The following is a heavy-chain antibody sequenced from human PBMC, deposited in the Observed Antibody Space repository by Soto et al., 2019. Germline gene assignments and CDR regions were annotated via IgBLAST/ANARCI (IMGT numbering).Heavy chain of an antibody. D-gene: IGHD6-19*01. J-gene: IGHJ1*01. V-gene: IGHV3-23*01. CDR3: AKGVPGIAVAGTGYFQH. CDR1: GFTFSSYA. Sequence: GGSLRLSCAASGFTFSSYAMSWVRQAPGKGLEWVSGISGSGDSTYYADSVKGRFTISRDNSKKTVYLQMNSLRAEDTAVYYCAKGVPGIAVAGTGYFQHWGQGTLVTVSS. CDR2: ISGSGDST.